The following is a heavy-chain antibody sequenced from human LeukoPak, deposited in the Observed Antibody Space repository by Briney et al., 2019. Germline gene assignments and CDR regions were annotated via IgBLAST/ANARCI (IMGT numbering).Heavy chain of an antibody. D-gene: IGHD3-22*01. CDR1: GGSFSGYY. Sequence: SETLSLTCAVYGGSFSGYYWSWIRQPPGKGLEWIGEINHSGSTNYNPSLKSRVTISADTSKNQFSLKLSSVTAADTAVYYCARGGDYYDSSGYYHFDYWGQGTLGTVSS. V-gene: IGHV4-34*01. CDR2: INHSGST. CDR3: ARGGDYYDSSGYYHFDY. J-gene: IGHJ4*02.